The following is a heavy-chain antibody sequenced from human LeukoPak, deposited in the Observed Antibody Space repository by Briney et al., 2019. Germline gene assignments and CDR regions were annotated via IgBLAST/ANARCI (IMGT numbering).Heavy chain of an antibody. CDR1: GYSISSGSY. CDR3: ARYYLQWLARSTNWFDP. D-gene: IGHD6-19*01. Sequence: PSETLSLTCTVSGYSISSGSYWGWIRQPPGKGLEWIGSIYHSGSTYYNPSLKSRVTISVDTSKNQFSLKLSSVTAADTAVYYCARYYLQWLARSTNWFDPWGQGTLVTVSS. J-gene: IGHJ5*02. V-gene: IGHV4-38-2*02. CDR2: IYHSGST.